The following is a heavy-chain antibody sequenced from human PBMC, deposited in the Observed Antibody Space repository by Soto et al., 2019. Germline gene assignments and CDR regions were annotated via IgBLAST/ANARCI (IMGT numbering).Heavy chain of an antibody. Sequence: PSETLSLTCTVSGGSISSYYWSWIRQPAGKGLEWIGRIYTSGSTNYNPSLKSRVTMSVDTSKNQFSLKLSSVTAADTAVYYCARESIRGVIITSYYYYGMDVWGQGTTVTVSS. CDR1: GGSISSYY. J-gene: IGHJ6*02. CDR2: IYTSGST. CDR3: ARESIRGVIITSYYYYGMDV. V-gene: IGHV4-4*07. D-gene: IGHD3-10*01.